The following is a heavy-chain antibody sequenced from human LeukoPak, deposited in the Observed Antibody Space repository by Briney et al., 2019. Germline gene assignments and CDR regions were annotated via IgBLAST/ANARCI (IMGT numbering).Heavy chain of an antibody. CDR3: ARLSYDSRIYNYYYYYMDV. Sequence: GVSVKVSCKASGYTFTDYGITWVRQAPGQGLEWMGWISGYNGNTNYAQKLQGRVTMTTDTSTSTAYMELRSLRSDDTAVYYCARLSYDSRIYNYYYYYMDVWGKGTTVT. CDR1: GYTFTDYG. CDR2: ISGYNGNT. J-gene: IGHJ6*03. V-gene: IGHV1-18*01. D-gene: IGHD3-22*01.